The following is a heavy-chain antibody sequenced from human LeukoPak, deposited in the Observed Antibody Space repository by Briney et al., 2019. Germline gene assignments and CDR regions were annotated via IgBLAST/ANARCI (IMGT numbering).Heavy chain of an antibody. J-gene: IGHJ5*02. CDR2: IFASGST. CDR3: ARDSDGAAQFDP. CDR1: GSSISSYH. D-gene: IGHD6-13*01. V-gene: IGHV4-4*07. Sequence: SETLSLTCTVSGSSISSYHWSWIRQPAGKGLEWIGHIFASGSTNYNPSPKSRATISVDKSKNQFSLKLSSVTAADTAVYYCARDSDGAAQFDPWGQGTLVTVSS.